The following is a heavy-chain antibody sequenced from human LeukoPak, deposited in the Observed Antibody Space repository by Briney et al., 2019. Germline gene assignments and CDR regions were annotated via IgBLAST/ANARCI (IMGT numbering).Heavy chain of an antibody. CDR1: RFTFSSYW. V-gene: IGHV3-7*03. CDR2: IKQDGSEK. D-gene: IGHD6-19*01. CDR3: AKFGSSGWYEGYFDY. J-gene: IGHJ4*02. Sequence: GGSLRLSCAASRFTFSSYWMSWVRQAPGKGLQWVANIKQDGSEKYYVASVQGRFTISRDNAKNSLYLRMNSLRAEDTAVYYCAKFGSSGWYEGYFDYWGQGTLVTVSS.